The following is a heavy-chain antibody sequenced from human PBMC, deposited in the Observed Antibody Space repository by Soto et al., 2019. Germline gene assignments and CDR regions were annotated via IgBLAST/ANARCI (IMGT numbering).Heavy chain of an antibody. V-gene: IGHV3-30-3*01. CDR2: ISYDGSNK. D-gene: IGHD1-26*01. Sequence: GGSLILSCAASGFTVSSNYMSWVRQAPGKGLEWVALISYDGSNKYYADSVKGRFTISRDTSESTLYLEMSSLRAEDTAMYYCARPRGRPLYSFYGMDVWGQGTTVTVSS. CDR3: ARPRGRPLYSFYGMDV. CDR1: GFTVSSNY. J-gene: IGHJ6*02.